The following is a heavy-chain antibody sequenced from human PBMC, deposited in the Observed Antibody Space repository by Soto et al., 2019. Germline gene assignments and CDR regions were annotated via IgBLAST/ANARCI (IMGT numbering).Heavy chain of an antibody. J-gene: IGHJ6*02. CDR3: ARVVITYYYGMDV. V-gene: IGHV1-46*01. D-gene: IGHD3-22*01. CDR1: GYTFTSYY. Sequence: GASVKVSCKASGYTFTSYYMHWVRQAPGQGLEWMGIINPSGGSTSYAQKFQGRVTMTRDTSTSTVNMELSSLRTEDTAVYYSARVVITYYYGMDVWGQGPTVTVSS. CDR2: INPSGGST.